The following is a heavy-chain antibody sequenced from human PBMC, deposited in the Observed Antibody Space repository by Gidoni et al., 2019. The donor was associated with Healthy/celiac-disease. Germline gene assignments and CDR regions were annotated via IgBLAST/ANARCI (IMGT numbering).Heavy chain of an antibody. D-gene: IGHD5-18*01. CDR1: GGSFSGYY. CDR2: INHSGST. J-gene: IGHJ4*02. Sequence: QVQLQQWGAGLLKPSETLSLTCAVYGGSFSGYYWSWIRQPPGKGLEWIGEINHSGSTNYNPSLKSRVTISVDTSKNQFSLKLSSVTAADTAVYYCARGYVDTAHGIHYFDYWGQGTLVTVSS. V-gene: IGHV4-34*01. CDR3: ARGYVDTAHGIHYFDY.